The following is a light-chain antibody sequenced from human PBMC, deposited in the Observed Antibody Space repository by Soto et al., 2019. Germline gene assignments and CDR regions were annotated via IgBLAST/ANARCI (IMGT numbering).Light chain of an antibody. CDR2: QDS. J-gene: IGLJ2*01. CDR3: QAWDSSTVV. Sequence: SYELTQPPSVSVFPGQTASITCSGDKMGDKYACWYQQKPGQSPVLVIYQDSKRPSGIPERFSGSNSGNKATLTISGTQAMDEADYYCQAWDSSTVVFGGGTKLTVL. CDR1: KMGDKY. V-gene: IGLV3-1*01.